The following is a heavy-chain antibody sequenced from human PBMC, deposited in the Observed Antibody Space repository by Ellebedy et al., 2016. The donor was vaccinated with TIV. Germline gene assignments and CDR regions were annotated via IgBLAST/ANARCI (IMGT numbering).Heavy chain of an antibody. Sequence: GESLKISCAASGFTVSYTYMSWVRQAPGKGLEWVSVIHTGGDTYYADSVKGRSTISRDSSKNTLYLQMNSLRAEDTAVYYCARRITGTYGDDALDIWGQGTMVTVSS. D-gene: IGHD1-20*01. CDR2: IHTGGDT. CDR1: GFTVSYTY. J-gene: IGHJ3*02. CDR3: ARRITGTYGDDALDI. V-gene: IGHV3-53*01.